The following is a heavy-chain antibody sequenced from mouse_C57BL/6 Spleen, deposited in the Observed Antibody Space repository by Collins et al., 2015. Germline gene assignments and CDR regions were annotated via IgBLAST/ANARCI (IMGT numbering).Heavy chain of an antibody. D-gene: IGHD1-1*01. CDR1: GYTFTSYW. CDR2: IYPDSGST. J-gene: IGHJ2*01. Sequence: VQLQQPGAELVKPGASVKMSCKASGYTFTSYWITWVKQRPGQGLEWIGDIYPDSGSTNYNEKFKSKATLTVDTSSSTAYMQLSSLTSEDSAVYYCARRNYDYGSSFDYWGQGTTLTVSS. CDR3: ARRNYDYGSSFDY. V-gene: IGHV1-55*01.